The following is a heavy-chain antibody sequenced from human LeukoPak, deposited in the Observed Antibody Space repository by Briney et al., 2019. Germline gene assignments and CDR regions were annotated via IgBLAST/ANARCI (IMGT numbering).Heavy chain of an antibody. J-gene: IGHJ3*02. CDR3: ARPPYYNWNYRSYAFDI. CDR2: INPKSGGT. CDR1: GYTLTELS. Sequence: ASVKVSCKVSGYTLTELSMHWVRQAPGHGLEWMGWINPKSGGTYFAQKIQGRVTMTWDTSISTAYLELSSLRSDDTAVYYCARPPYYNWNYRSYAFDIWGQGTMVTVSS. D-gene: IGHD1-7*01. V-gene: IGHV1-2*02.